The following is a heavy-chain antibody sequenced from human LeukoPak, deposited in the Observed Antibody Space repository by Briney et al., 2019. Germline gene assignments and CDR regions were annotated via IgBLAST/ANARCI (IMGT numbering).Heavy chain of an antibody. CDR1: GFIFSSYA. Sequence: PGGSLRLSCAASGFIFSSYAMTWVRQAPGKGLEWVSSSGSTTGYSDSVKGRFTISRDNSKNTLYLQMNSLSAEDTAVYYCTRDSSYGDYSTAFDYWGQGALVTVSS. D-gene: IGHD4-17*01. V-gene: IGHV3-23*01. CDR3: TRDSSYGDYSTAFDY. CDR2: SGSTT. J-gene: IGHJ4*02.